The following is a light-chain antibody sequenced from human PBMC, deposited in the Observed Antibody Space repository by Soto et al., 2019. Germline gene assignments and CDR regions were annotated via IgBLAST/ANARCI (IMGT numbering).Light chain of an antibody. V-gene: IGKV1-9*01. CDR2: DAS. J-gene: IGKJ4*01. CDR1: QDIRNY. Sequence: IQLTQSRSSLSSSVGDIFTVTCRASQDIRNYLAWYQQKPGKAPKLLICDASTLYSGVPSRFSGSGSGTDFTLTISGLQPEDFAAYYCQQLRSYPSTFGGGTKVDIK. CDR3: QQLRSYPST.